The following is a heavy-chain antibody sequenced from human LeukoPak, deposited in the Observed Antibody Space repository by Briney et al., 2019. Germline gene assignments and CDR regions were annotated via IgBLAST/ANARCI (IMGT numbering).Heavy chain of an antibody. CDR3: AKGSSGYEEASMDV. V-gene: IGHV3-30*02. CDR2: IRYDGSNK. J-gene: IGHJ6*03. D-gene: IGHD3-22*01. Sequence: PGGSLRLXCAASGFTFSSYGMHWVRQAPGKGLEWVAFIRYDGSNKYYADSVKGRFTISRDNSKNTLYLQMNSLRAEDTAVYYCAKGSSGYEEASMDVWGKGTTVTVSS. CDR1: GFTFSSYG.